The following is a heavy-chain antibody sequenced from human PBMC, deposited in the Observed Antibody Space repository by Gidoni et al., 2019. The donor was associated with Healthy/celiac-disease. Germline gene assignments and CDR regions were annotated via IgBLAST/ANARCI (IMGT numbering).Heavy chain of an antibody. CDR1: GFSFSTYA. D-gene: IGHD6-13*01. CDR3: AKDYSSSWYDAYYFDY. CDR2: IVGSGGST. J-gene: IGHJ4*02. V-gene: IGHV3-23*01. Sequence: EVQLLESGGGLVQPGGSLRLSCAASGFSFSTYAMSWVRQAPGKGLEWVSAIVGSGGSTYYADSVKGRFTISRDNSKNTLYLQMNSLRAEDTAVYYCAKDYSSSWYDAYYFDYWGQGTLVTVSS.